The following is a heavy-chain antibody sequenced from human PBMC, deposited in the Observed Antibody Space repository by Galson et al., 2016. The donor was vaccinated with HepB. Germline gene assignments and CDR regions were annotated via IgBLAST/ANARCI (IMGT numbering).Heavy chain of an antibody. CDR2: INRDESST. V-gene: IGHV3-74*01. CDR3: ARDPSYYSGMDV. J-gene: IGHJ6*02. Sequence: SLRLSCAASGFTFGNYVMSWVRQAPGKGLVWVSRINRDESSTSYADYVKGRFTISRDNAKNTLYLQMNSLRAEDTAVYYCARDPSYYSGMDVWGQGTTVTVSS. CDR1: GFTFGNYV.